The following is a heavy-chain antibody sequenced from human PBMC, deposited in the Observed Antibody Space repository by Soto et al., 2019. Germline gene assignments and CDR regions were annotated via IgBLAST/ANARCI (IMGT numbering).Heavy chain of an antibody. CDR1: GFTFSSYG. D-gene: IGHD3-3*01. Sequence: GGSLRLSCAASGFTFSSYGMHWVRQAPGKGLEWVAVISYDGSNKYYADSVKGRFTISRDNSKNTLYLQMNSLRAEDTAVYYCAKDMDVLRFLEWSDGMDVWGKGTTVTVSS. V-gene: IGHV3-30*18. J-gene: IGHJ6*04. CDR3: AKDMDVLRFLEWSDGMDV. CDR2: ISYDGSNK.